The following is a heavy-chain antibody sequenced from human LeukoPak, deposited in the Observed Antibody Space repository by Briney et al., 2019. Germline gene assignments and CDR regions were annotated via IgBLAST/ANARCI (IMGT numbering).Heavy chain of an antibody. CDR3: AREGGNDYGDYFDY. D-gene: IGHD4/OR15-4a*01. CDR1: GGAIISYY. Sequence: SEILSLTCSVSGGAIISYYWSWIRQTAGQELEWIGRIYSTGSTDYNPSLRSRVTISVDKSRNQFSLKLTSVTTADTAVYYCAREGGNDYGDYFDYWGQGTLVTVSS. CDR2: IYSTGST. V-gene: IGHV4-4*07. J-gene: IGHJ4*02.